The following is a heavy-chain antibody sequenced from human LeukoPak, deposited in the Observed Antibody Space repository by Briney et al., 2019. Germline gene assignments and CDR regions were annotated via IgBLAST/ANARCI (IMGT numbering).Heavy chain of an antibody. CDR2: IIPIFGTA. D-gene: IGHD4-17*01. CDR1: GYTFTSYA. V-gene: IGHV1-69*13. J-gene: IGHJ4*02. Sequence: GASAKVSCKASGYTFTSYAISWVRQAPGQGLEWMGGIIPIFGTANYAQKFQGRVTITADESTSTAYMELSSLRSEDTAVYYCDYGDYLNDYWGQGTLVTVSS. CDR3: DYGDYLNDY.